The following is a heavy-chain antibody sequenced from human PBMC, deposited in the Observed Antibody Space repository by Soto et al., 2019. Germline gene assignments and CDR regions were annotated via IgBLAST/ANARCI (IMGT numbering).Heavy chain of an antibody. CDR1: GFTVSSNY. CDR2: LYSGGTT. CDR3: ARGLTYSSSWYWAFDY. V-gene: IGHV3-53*01. Sequence: VGSLRLSCAASGFTVSSNYMNWVRQAPGKGLEWVSVLYSGGTTHYADSVKGRFTISRDNSKNTLYLQMTSLRAEDTAVYYCARGLTYSSSWYWAFDYWGQGTLVTVSS. D-gene: IGHD6-13*01. J-gene: IGHJ4*02.